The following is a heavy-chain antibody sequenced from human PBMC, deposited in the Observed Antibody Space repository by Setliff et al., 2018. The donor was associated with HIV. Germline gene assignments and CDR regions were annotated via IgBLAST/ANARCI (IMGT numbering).Heavy chain of an antibody. CDR2: ISGSGGST. D-gene: IGHD3-10*01. J-gene: IGHJ4*02. Sequence: ETLSLTCAVSGYAINNNFFWGWVRQPPGKGLEWVSAISGSGGSTYYADSVKGRFTISRDNSKNTLYLQMNSLRAEDTAVYYCARHDVVRGAIDNWGQGTLVTVSS. CDR3: ARHDVVRGAIDN. CDR1: GYAINNNF. V-gene: IGHV3-23*01.